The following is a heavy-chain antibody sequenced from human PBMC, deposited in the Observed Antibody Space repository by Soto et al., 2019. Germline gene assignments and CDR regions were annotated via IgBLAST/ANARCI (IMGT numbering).Heavy chain of an antibody. CDR2: TYYRSKWYN. J-gene: IGHJ4*02. D-gene: IGHD6-13*01. Sequence: PSQTLSLTCAISGDSVSSNSAAWNWIRQSPSRGLEWLGRTYYRSKWYNDYAVSVKSRITINPDTSKNQFSLQLNSVTPEDTAVYYCARDPGERYSSSGQFDYWGQGTLVTVSS. CDR3: ARDPGERYSSSGQFDY. V-gene: IGHV6-1*01. CDR1: GDSVSSNSAA.